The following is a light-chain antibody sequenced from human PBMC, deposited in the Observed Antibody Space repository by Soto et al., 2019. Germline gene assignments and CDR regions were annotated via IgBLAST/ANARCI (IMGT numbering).Light chain of an antibody. CDR3: QQNFNVPRT. J-gene: IGKJ1*01. Sequence: DIQMTQSPSSLSASVGDRVTITCRASQNIASYLNWYQQRPGKAPELLIYAASSLQRGVPLRFSDSGSGTEFTLTIDSLQPEDFAGYYCQQNFNVPRTFGQGTKVEI. CDR1: QNIASY. CDR2: AAS. V-gene: IGKV1-39*01.